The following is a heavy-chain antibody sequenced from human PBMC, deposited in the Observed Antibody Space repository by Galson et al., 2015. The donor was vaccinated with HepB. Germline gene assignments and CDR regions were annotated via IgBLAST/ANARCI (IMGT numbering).Heavy chain of an antibody. J-gene: IGHJ6*02. CDR1: GFTFSSYA. D-gene: IGHD3-3*01. CDR2: ISYDGSNK. Sequence: SLRLSCAASGFTFSSYAMHWVRQAPGKGLEWVAVISYDGSNKYYADSVKGRFTISRDNSKNTLYLQMNSLRAEDTAVYYCARDKIGLYYAFWSGYYTDYYYGMDVWGQGTTVTVSS. V-gene: IGHV3-30-3*01. CDR3: ARDKIGLYYAFWSGYYTDYYYGMDV.